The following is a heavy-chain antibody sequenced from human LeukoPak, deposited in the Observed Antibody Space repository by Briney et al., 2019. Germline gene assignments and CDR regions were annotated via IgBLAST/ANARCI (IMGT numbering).Heavy chain of an antibody. Sequence: GASVKVSCKASGYAFTSYGIRWVRQAPGQGLEWMVWISAYNGNTNYAQKLQGRVTMTTDTSTSTAYMELRSLRSDDTAVYYCARGGVEGIVGATTYGYWGQGTLVTVSS. D-gene: IGHD1-26*01. CDR1: GYAFTSYG. CDR3: ARGGVEGIVGATTYGY. J-gene: IGHJ4*02. CDR2: ISAYNGNT. V-gene: IGHV1-18*01.